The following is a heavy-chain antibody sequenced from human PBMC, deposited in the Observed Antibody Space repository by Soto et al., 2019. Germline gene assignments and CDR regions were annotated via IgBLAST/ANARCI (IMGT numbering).Heavy chain of an antibody. Sequence: SETLSLTCTASGDSMTRSVWWTWVRQPPGKGLEWIGEVFHTGNTNYNPSLKILVTMSVDKYTNEFSLKVTSVTAADTPIYYCARKAWVRFDYWGQGALVPVSS. CDR3: ARKAWVRFDY. CDR2: VFHTGNT. J-gene: IGHJ4*02. CDR1: GDSMTRSVW. D-gene: IGHD7-27*01. V-gene: IGHV4-4*02.